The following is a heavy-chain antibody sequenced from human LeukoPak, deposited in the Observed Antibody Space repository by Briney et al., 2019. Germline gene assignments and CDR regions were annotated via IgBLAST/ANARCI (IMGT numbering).Heavy chain of an antibody. CDR3: AKSSGHSIGGFDY. CDR1: GFTFDDYA. V-gene: IGHV3-9*03. Sequence: GGSLRLSCAASGFTFDDYAMHWVRQAPGKGLEWVSGISWNSGSIGYADSVKGRFTISRDNAKNSLYLQMNSLRAEDMALYYCAKSSGHSIGGFDYWGQGTLVTVSS. D-gene: IGHD4-23*01. CDR2: ISWNSGSI. J-gene: IGHJ4*02.